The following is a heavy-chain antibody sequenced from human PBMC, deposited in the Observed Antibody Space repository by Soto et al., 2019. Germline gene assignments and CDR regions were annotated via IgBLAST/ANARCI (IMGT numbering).Heavy chain of an antibody. CDR3: ARVSILTGYGSFYYYGMDV. D-gene: IGHD3-9*01. Sequence: GGSLRLSCVASGFTFSSYEINWVRQAPGKGLEWVSYIGSSGDTKYYADSVKGRFTISRDNARNSVYLQMNSLRAEDTAVYYCARVSILTGYGSFYYYGMDVWGQGTTVTVSS. V-gene: IGHV3-48*03. J-gene: IGHJ6*02. CDR2: IGSSGDTK. CDR1: GFTFSSYE.